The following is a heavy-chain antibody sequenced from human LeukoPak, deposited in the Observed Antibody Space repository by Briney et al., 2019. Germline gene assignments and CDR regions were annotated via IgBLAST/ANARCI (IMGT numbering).Heavy chain of an antibody. CDR3: ARVSKTYSYGYLNDY. V-gene: IGHV3-7*04. J-gene: IGHJ4*02. CDR2: IKQDGSEK. Sequence: GGSLRLSCAASVFTFSSYWMSWVRQAPGKGLEWVANIKQDGSEKYYVDSVKGRVTISRDNAKNSLYLQMNSLRAEDTAVYYCARVSKTYSYGYLNDYWGQGTLVTVSS. CDR1: VFTFSSYW. D-gene: IGHD5-18*01.